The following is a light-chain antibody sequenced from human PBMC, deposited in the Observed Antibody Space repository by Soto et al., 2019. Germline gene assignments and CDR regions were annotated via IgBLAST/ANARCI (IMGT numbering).Light chain of an antibody. J-gene: IGKJ1*01. CDR1: QSVSSSY. CDR3: KQYVSSPQT. CDR2: GAS. V-gene: IGKV3-20*01. Sequence: EIVMTQSPATLSVSPGERVTLSCRASQSVSSSYLAWYQQKPGQAPRLLIYGASNRATGIQDRFSGSGSGTDFTLTIRRLEPEDFAMYFCKQYVSSPQTFGQGTKVDIK.